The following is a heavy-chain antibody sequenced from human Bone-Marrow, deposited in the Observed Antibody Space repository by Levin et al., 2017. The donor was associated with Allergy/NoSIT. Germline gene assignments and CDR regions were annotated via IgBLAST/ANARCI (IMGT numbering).Heavy chain of an antibody. V-gene: IGHV3-30*04. CDR1: GFTFSSYA. Sequence: GGSLRLSCAASGFTFSSYAMHWVRQAPGKWLEWVAVISYDGSNKYYADSVKGRFTISRDNSKNTLYLQMNSLRAEDTAVYYCARDVVVLPYYYYYYGMDVWGQGTTVTVSS. CDR3: ARDVVVLPYYYYYYGMDV. CDR2: ISYDGSNK. D-gene: IGHD2-2*01. J-gene: IGHJ6*02.